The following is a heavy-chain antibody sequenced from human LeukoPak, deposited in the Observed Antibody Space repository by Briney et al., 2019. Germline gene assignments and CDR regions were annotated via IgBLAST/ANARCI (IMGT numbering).Heavy chain of an antibody. V-gene: IGHV3-23*01. D-gene: IGHD3-10*01. CDR1: GFTFSSYG. Sequence: GGSLRLSCAASGFTFSSYGMNWVRQAPGKGLEWVSGIVPSGGTTYYADSVKGRFTISRDNSKNTLYLQMNSLRAEDTAVYYCARSSLWFGELLYYFDYWGQGTLVTVSS. CDR2: IVPSGGTT. CDR3: ARSSLWFGELLYYFDY. J-gene: IGHJ4*02.